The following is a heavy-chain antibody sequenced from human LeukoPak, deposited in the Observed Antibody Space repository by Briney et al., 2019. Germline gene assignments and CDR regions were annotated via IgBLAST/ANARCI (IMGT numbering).Heavy chain of an antibody. J-gene: IGHJ4*02. Sequence: PGGSLSLFRALYGLTFTSHRMSSVRHPPGEWRESVSSISSSRRYIYYADSVKGRFTISRDNAKHSLYLQMNSLRAEDTAVYYCARVSVEMATIRWGQGTLVTVSS. D-gene: IGHD5-24*01. CDR1: GLTFTSHR. V-gene: IGHV3-21*01. CDR2: ISSSRRYI. CDR3: ARVSVEMATIR.